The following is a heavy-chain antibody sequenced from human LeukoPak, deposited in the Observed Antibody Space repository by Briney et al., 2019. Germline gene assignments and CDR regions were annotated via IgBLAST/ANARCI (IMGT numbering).Heavy chain of an antibody. D-gene: IGHD6-6*01. J-gene: IGHJ6*03. Sequence: SVKVSCKASGGTFSSYAISWVRQAPGQGLEWMGGIIPIFGTANYAQKFQGRVTITADESTSTAYMELSSLRSEDTAVYYCARVGVAARPFHYYYYYMDVWGKGTTVTVSS. CDR3: ARVGVAARPFHYYYYYMDV. V-gene: IGHV1-69*13. CDR2: IIPIFGTA. CDR1: GGTFSSYA.